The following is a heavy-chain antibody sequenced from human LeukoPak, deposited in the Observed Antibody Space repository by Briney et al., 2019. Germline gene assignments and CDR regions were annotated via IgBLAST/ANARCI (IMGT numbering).Heavy chain of an antibody. Sequence: GASVKVSCKPSGGTFSSYAISWVRQAPGQGLEWMGWMNPNSGNTGYAQKFQGRVTMTRNTSISTAYMELSSLRSEDTAVYYCARVKSRAIAVAGYYDMDVWGQGTTVTVSS. CDR2: MNPNSGNT. CDR3: ARVKSRAIAVAGYYDMDV. CDR1: GGTFSSYA. J-gene: IGHJ6*02. V-gene: IGHV1-8*02. D-gene: IGHD6-19*01.